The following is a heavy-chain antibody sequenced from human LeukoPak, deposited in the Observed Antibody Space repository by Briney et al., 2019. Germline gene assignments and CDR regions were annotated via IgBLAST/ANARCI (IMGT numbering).Heavy chain of an antibody. CDR3: ARISRYYGSGSYSHFDY. Sequence: SGPTLVNPTQTLTLTCTFSGFSLSTSGMCVSWIRQPPGKALEWLALIDWDDDKYYSTSLKTRLTISKDTSKNQLVLTMTNMDPVDTATYYCARISRYYGSGSYSHFDYWGQGTLDTVSS. V-gene: IGHV2-70*01. D-gene: IGHD3-10*01. CDR2: IDWDDDK. J-gene: IGHJ4*02. CDR1: GFSLSTSGMC.